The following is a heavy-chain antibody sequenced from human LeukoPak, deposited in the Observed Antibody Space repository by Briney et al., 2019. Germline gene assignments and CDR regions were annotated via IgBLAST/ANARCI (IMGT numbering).Heavy chain of an antibody. D-gene: IGHD3-22*01. CDR3: ARDPYYYDSSGYLLYYMDV. CDR1: GGSFSGYY. CDR2: IYHSGST. J-gene: IGHJ6*03. V-gene: IGHV4-34*01. Sequence: SETLSLTCAVYGGSFSGYYWSWIRQPPGKGLEWIGEIYHSGSTNYNPSLKSRVTISVDKSKNQFSLKLSSVTAADTAVYYCARDPYYYDSSGYLLYYMDVWGKGTTVTVSS.